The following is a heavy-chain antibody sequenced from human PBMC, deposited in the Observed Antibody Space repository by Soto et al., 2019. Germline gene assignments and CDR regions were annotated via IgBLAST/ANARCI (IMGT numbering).Heavy chain of an antibody. CDR3: ARDRPGYSYGLDY. Sequence: EVQLVESGGGLVQPGGSLRLSCAASGFTFSSYSMNWVPQAPGKGLEWVSYISSSSRTIYDADSVKGRFTISRDNAKNSLYLQMNSLRAEDTAVYYCARDRPGYSYGLDYWGQGTLVTVSS. CDR1: GFTFSSYS. J-gene: IGHJ4*02. V-gene: IGHV3-48*01. CDR2: ISSSSRTI. D-gene: IGHD5-18*01.